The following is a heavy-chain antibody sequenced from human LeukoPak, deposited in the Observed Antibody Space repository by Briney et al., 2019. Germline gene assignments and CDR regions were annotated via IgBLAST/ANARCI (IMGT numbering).Heavy chain of an antibody. Sequence: GGSLRLSRVVSGFTFSNYGMHWVRQAPGKGLEWVTYIRYGGSDKRYTDSVKGRFTISRDNSKNTLYLQMNSLRGEDTAVYYCAKDAWDTPFDYWGQGALVTVSS. D-gene: IGHD1-26*01. J-gene: IGHJ4*02. CDR2: IRYGGSDK. CDR3: AKDAWDTPFDY. CDR1: GFTFSNYG. V-gene: IGHV3-30*02.